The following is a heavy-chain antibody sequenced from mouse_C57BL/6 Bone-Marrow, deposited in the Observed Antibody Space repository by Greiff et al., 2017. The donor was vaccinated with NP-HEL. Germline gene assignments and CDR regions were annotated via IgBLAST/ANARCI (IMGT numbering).Heavy chain of an antibody. CDR3: ARNWDGFDY. Sequence: EVQGVESGGGLVQPGGSLKLSCAASGFTFSDYYMYWVRQTPEKRLEWVAYISNGGGSTYYPDTVKGRFTISRDNAKNTLYLQMSRLKSEDTAMYYCARNWDGFDYWGQGTTLTVSS. CDR2: ISNGGGST. CDR1: GFTFSDYY. D-gene: IGHD4-1*01. V-gene: IGHV5-12*01. J-gene: IGHJ2*01.